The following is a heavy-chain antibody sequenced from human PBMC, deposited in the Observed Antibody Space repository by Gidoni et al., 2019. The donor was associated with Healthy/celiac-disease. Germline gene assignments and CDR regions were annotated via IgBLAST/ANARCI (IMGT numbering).Heavy chain of an antibody. J-gene: IGHJ6*02. V-gene: IGHV3-30*04. Sequence: QVQPVESGGGVVQPGRSLRLSCAASGFTFSWYAMHWVRQAPGKGLGWVAVITDEGSNKNYADAVKGRFTISRDNSKNTLYLQMNSLRAEDTAVYYCAREGPQDYYYGRDVWGQGTTVTVSS. CDR3: AREGPQDYYYGRDV. CDR2: ITDEGSNK. CDR1: GFTFSWYA.